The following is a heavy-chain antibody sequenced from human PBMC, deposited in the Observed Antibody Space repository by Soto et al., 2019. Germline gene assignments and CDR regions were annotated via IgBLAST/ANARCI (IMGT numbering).Heavy chain of an antibody. V-gene: IGHV1-18*01. CDR3: ARVGAIAPAEGDY. CDR1: GYTFTSYG. CDR2: ISGYNNNK. Sequence: QIPLVQSGTEVREPGASVKVSCQASGYTFTSYGIIWVRQAPGQGLELMGWISGYNNNKNYAQKYQARVTMTTDTATRTAYMELRSQRSDDTTVYYCARVGAIAPAEGDYWGQGTLVTVSS. J-gene: IGHJ4*02. D-gene: IGHD6-13*01.